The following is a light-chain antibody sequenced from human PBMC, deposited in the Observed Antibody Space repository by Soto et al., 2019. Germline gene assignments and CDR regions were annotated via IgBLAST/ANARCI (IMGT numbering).Light chain of an antibody. CDR2: AAS. CDR1: QGIRND. CDR3: LQDYNYPLT. Sequence: AIQMTQSPSSLSASVGDRVTITCRASQGIRNDLGWYQQKPVKAPKLLIYAASSLQSGAPSRFSGSGSGSDFTLTISSLQSEDFATYYCLQDYNYPLTFGGGTKVEIK. V-gene: IGKV1-6*01. J-gene: IGKJ4*01.